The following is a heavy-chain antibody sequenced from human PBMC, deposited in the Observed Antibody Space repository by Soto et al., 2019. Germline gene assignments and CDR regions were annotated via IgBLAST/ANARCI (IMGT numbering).Heavy chain of an antibody. Sequence: SETLSLTCTVSGGSISSSTYYWGWIRQPPGKGLEWIGSVFYSGNTCYNPSLKSRVTLSIDTSKNQFSLKLNSVTAADTAVYYCVSPEGYYDSSGYTLDYWGQGTLVTVSS. CDR3: VSPEGYYDSSGYTLDY. D-gene: IGHD3-22*01. V-gene: IGHV4-39*01. J-gene: IGHJ4*02. CDR2: VFYSGNT. CDR1: GGSISSSTYY.